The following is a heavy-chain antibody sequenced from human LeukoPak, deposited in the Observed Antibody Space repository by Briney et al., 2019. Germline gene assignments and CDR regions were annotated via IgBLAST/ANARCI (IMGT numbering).Heavy chain of an antibody. V-gene: IGHV3-23*01. CDR1: GFTFSSYA. D-gene: IGHD3-9*01. J-gene: IGHJ4*02. Sequence: PGGSLRLSRAVSGFTFSSYAMGWVRQAPGKGLEWVSGISASGFGTHYAGSVKGRFTISRDNSKNTLYLQMNSLRAEDTAVYFCAGFDGMTTLTSFDYWGQGTLVTVSS. CDR2: ISASGFGT. CDR3: AGFDGMTTLTSFDY.